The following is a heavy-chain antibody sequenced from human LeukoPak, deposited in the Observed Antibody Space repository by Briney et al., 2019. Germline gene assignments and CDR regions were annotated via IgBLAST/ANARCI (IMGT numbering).Heavy chain of an antibody. CDR1: GYSISSGYY. D-gene: IGHD3-16*02. CDR3: ARGVSASP. J-gene: IGHJ5*02. CDR2: INHSGST. Sequence: SETLSLTCTVSGYSISSGYYWGWIRQPPGKGLEWIGSINHSGSTNYNPSLKSRVTISVDTSKNQFSLKLSSVTAADTAVYYCARGVSASPWGQGTLVTVSS. V-gene: IGHV4-38-2*02.